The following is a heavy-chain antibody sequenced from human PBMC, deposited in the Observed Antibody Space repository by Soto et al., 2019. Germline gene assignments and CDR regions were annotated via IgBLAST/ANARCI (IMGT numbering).Heavy chain of an antibody. CDR1: GGSISSYY. J-gene: IGHJ4*02. V-gene: IGHV4-59*01. CDR2: ISYSGSI. D-gene: IGHD3-9*01. CDR3: ARARYFEWLSQYYFDY. Sequence: SETLSLTCTVSGGSISSYYWSWIRQPPGKGLEWIGYISYSGSINYNPSLKSRVTVSLDTSKNQFSLKLSSVTAADTAVYYCARARYFEWLSQYYFDYWGQGMLVTVSS.